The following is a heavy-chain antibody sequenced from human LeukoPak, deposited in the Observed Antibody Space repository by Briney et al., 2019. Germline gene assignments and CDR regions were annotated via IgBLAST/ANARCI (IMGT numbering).Heavy chain of an antibody. V-gene: IGHV3-20*04. CDR3: ARVNIAARLFDY. CDR2: ISGDGGSS. Sequence: PGGSLRLSCAASGFTFDDYAMHWVRQGPGKGLEWVSLISGDGGSSFYADSVRGRFTISRDNARNSLYLQMSSLRAEDTAVYYCARVNIAARLFDYWGQGTLVTVSS. J-gene: IGHJ4*02. CDR1: GFTFDDYA. D-gene: IGHD6-6*01.